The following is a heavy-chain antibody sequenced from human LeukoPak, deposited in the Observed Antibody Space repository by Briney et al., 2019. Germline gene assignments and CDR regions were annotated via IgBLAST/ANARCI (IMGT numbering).Heavy chain of an antibody. D-gene: IGHD4-17*01. CDR2: ISGSGGST. V-gene: IGHV3-23*01. Sequence: GGSLRLSCAASGFAFNTYWMHWVRQVPGKGLEWVSAISGSGGSTYYADSVKGRFTISRDNSKNTLYLQMNSLRAEDTAVYYCAKNHYGDHFDYWGQGTLVTVSS. CDR3: AKNHYGDHFDY. CDR1: GFAFNTYW. J-gene: IGHJ4*02.